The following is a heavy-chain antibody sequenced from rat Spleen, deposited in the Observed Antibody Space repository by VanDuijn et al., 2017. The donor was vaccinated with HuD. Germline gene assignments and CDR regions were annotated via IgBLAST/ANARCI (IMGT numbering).Heavy chain of an antibody. Sequence: EVQLVESGGGLVQPRRSLKLSCAASGFTFSNYGMAWVRQAPAKGLEWVASITDSGGSTYYRDSVKGRFTISRVNAKSTLYLQMDSLRSEDTATYYCTTGVYWGQGVMVTVSS. CDR2: ITDSGGST. CDR3: TTGVY. CDR1: GFTFSNYG. J-gene: IGHJ2*01. V-gene: IGHV5-19*01.